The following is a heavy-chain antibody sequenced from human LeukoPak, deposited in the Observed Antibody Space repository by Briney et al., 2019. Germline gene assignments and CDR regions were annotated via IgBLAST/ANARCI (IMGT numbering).Heavy chain of an antibody. Sequence: KASETLSLTCTVSGGSISSGSYYWSWIRQPAGKGLEWIGRIYTSGSTNYNPSLKSRVTISVDTSKNQFSLKLSSVTAADTAVYYCARGRDGGSYYNFDYWGQGTLVTVSS. D-gene: IGHD1-26*01. CDR2: IYTSGST. CDR3: ARGRDGGSYYNFDY. J-gene: IGHJ4*02. V-gene: IGHV4-61*02. CDR1: GGSISSGSYY.